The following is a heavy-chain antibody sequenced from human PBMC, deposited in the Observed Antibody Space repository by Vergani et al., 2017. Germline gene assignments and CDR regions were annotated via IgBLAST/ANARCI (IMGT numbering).Heavy chain of an antibody. V-gene: IGHV4-38-2*01. Sequence: QVQLQESGPGLVKPSETLSLTCAVSGYSISSGYYWGWIRQPPGKGLEWIGSIYHSGSTYYNPSLKSRVTIAVDTSKNQFSLKLSSVTAADTAVYYCARHSPRLLWFGGPRGFDPWGQGTLVTVSS. D-gene: IGHD3-10*01. CDR2: IYHSGST. CDR1: GYSISSGYY. J-gene: IGHJ5*02. CDR3: ARHSPRLLWFGGPRGFDP.